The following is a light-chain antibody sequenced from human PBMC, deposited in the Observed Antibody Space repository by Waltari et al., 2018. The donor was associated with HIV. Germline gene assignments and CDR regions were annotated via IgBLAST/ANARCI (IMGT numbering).Light chain of an antibody. CDR3: QSSDSVVAV. J-gene: IGLJ3*02. V-gene: IGLV6-57*03. Sequence: NFMLTQPHSVSGSPGKTVIISCTRSSGIIYSNYVQWYQQRPGSAPIILIYEDTERPSGVSERFSASIDRSSNSASLTISGLQTEDEADYYCQSSDSVVAVFGGGTKLTVL. CDR2: EDT. CDR1: SGIIYSNY.